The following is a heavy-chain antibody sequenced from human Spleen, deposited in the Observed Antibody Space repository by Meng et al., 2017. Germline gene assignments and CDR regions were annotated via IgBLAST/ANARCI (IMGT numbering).Heavy chain of an antibody. CDR1: GDSISSGSYY. Sequence: GSLRLSCTVSGDSISSGSYYWSWVRQSPGKGLEWIGEIDPTGGTHYNPSLKSRVTISLDTSKNHFSLRLSSVTAADTAMYYCARSGSWYGLDYWGQGTLVTVSS. J-gene: IGHJ4*02. CDR2: IDPTGGT. CDR3: ARSGSWYGLDY. V-gene: IGHV4-39*02. D-gene: IGHD6-13*01.